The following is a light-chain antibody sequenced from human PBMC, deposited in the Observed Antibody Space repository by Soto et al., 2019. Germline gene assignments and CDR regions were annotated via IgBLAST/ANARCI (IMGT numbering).Light chain of an antibody. CDR1: QSVGSSY. J-gene: IGKJ1*01. V-gene: IGKV3-20*01. CDR2: GAS. CDR3: QQYGSSPWT. Sequence: EIVLTQSPGTLSLSPGERATLSCRASQSVGSSYLAWYQQKPGQAPRLLIYGASNRATGIPDRFSGSGSGTDFTLTISRLEPEDFAVYSCQQYGSSPWTFGQGTKVEIK.